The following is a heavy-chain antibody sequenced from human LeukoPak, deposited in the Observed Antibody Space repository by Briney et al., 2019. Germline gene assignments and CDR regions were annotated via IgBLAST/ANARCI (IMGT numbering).Heavy chain of an antibody. D-gene: IGHD3-10*01. CDR2: IYYSGST. J-gene: IGHJ1*01. CDR1: GGSISSYY. Sequence: ASETLSPTCTVSGGSISSYYWSWIRQPPGKGLEWIGYIYYSGSTNYNPSLKSRVTISVDTSKNQFSLKLSSVTAADTAVYYCAREFYHGSGSRQRYFQHWGQGTLVTVSS. CDR3: AREFYHGSGSRQRYFQH. V-gene: IGHV4-59*01.